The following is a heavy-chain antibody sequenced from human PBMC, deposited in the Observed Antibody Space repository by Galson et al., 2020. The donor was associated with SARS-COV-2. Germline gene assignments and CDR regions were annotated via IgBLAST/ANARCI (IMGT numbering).Heavy chain of an antibody. CDR3: ARSDTGFSSTNWFDP. CDR2: ISSTSTTYT. Sequence: GGSLRLSCAASGFTVSDYYMSWIRLAPGKGLEWLSYISSTSTTYTNYADSVRGRFTISRDSATNSLYLQMNSLRAEDTAVYYCARSDTGFSSTNWFDPWGQGTLVTVSS. D-gene: IGHD6-19*01. V-gene: IGHV3-11*06. CDR1: GFTVSDYY. J-gene: IGHJ5*02.